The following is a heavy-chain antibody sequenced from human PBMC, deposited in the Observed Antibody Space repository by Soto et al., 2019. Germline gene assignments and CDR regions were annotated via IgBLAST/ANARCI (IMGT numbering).Heavy chain of an antibody. Sequence: QVQLVQSGAELKKPGSSVKVSCKASGDTFSGYPINWVRQAPGEGLEWMGRIIPVFGTTNDAQRFEGRVTFTADESTNTAYMELRGLPSEATAVYYCARDGGFGELKYWGPGTLVTVSS. CDR2: IIPVFGTT. J-gene: IGHJ4*02. V-gene: IGHV1-69*18. CDR3: ARDGGFGELKY. D-gene: IGHD3-10*01. CDR1: GDTFSGYP.